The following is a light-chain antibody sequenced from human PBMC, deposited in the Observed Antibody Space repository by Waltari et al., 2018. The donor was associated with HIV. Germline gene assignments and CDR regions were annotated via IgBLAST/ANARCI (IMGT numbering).Light chain of an antibody. V-gene: IGLV1-40*01. J-gene: IGLJ3*02. CDR3: QSYDNGLSGWV. CDR1: SSNIGAGYG. CDR2: TDT. Sequence: QSVLTQPPSVSGAPGQTITISCTGSSSNIGAGYGVTWYQQHPGTAPKLLIYTDTNRPSGVPNRFSGSRSGTSASLAITGLQAEDEADYHCQSYDNGLSGWVFGGGTKVSV.